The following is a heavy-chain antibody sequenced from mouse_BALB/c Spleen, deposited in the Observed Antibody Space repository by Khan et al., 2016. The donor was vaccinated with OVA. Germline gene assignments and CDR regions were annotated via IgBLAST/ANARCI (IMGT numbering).Heavy chain of an antibody. D-gene: IGHD1-1*01. CDR1: GYSFTGYF. CDR3: TRIYGSDFDY. CDR2: INPHIGET. V-gene: IGHV1-20*02. Sequence: VQLKQSGPELVKPGASVKISCKASGYSFTGYFMSWVMQSHGKSLEWIGRINPHIGETLYNQKFKGKATLTVDESSSTAHMELRSLASEDSAVHYCTRIYGSDFDYWGQGTPLTVSS. J-gene: IGHJ2*01.